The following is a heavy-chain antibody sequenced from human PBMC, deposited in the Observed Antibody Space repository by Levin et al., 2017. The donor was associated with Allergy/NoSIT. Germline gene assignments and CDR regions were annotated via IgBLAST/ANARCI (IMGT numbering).Heavy chain of an antibody. CDR1: GFSLTTSGVG. CDR2: IYWDDDT. V-gene: IGHV2-5*02. J-gene: IGHJ5*02. D-gene: IGHD1-14*01. CDR3: VYKAGPITSYES. Sequence: KVSGPTLVKPTQTLTLACTFSGFSLTTSGVGVAWIRQPPGKALEWLGIIYWDDDTRYRPSLKSRLTITKDSSKNQVVLTVTNMGPLDTGTYYCVYKAGPITSYESWGQGSLVTVSS.